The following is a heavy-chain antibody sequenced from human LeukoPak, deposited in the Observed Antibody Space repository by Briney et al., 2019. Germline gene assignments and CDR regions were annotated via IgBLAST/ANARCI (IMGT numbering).Heavy chain of an antibody. J-gene: IGHJ3*02. V-gene: IGHV3-7*01. CDR3: AKDGTTNWGGSDAFDI. D-gene: IGHD7-27*01. Sequence: PGGSLRLSCAASGFTFRTYWMTWVRQAPGKGLEWVANINPDGSDIYYVDSLKGRFTISRDNTKNSLYLQMNSLRAEDTAVYYCAKDGTTNWGGSDAFDIWGQGTMVTVSS. CDR2: INPDGSDI. CDR1: GFTFRTYW.